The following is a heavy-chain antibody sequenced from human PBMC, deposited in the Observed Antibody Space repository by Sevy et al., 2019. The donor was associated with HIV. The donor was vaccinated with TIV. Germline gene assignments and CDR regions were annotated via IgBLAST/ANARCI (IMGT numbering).Heavy chain of an antibody. J-gene: IGHJ3*02. CDR2: ISYSSNYI. CDR3: ARPYGSGSWEAFDI. Sequence: GGSLRLSCAASGFSFRTYTMNWVRQAPGKGLEWVSSISYSSNYIYYADSVKGRFTISRDNAKNSLYLQMNNLRAEDTAVYYCARPYGSGSWEAFDIWGQVTMVTVSS. V-gene: IGHV3-21*01. CDR1: GFSFRTYT. D-gene: IGHD3-10*01.